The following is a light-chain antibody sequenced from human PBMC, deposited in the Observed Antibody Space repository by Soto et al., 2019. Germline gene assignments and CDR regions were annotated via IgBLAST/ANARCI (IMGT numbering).Light chain of an antibody. CDR2: DVT. J-gene: IGLJ1*01. V-gene: IGLV2-14*01. CDR1: SSDVGASNS. CDR3: SSYRSSTTSYV. Sequence: QSVLTQPASVSGSPGQSITISCTGTSSDVGASNSVSWYQQHPGKAPKLMIYDVTNRPSGVSDRFSGSKSGNTASLTISGLRAEDEADYYCSSYRSSTTSYVFGTGTKLTVL.